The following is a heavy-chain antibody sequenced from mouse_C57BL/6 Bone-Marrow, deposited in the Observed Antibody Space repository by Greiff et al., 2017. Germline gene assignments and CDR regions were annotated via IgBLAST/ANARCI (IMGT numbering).Heavy chain of an antibody. CDR3: ARDGITTVVRAMDY. CDR1: GYTFTSYG. D-gene: IGHD1-1*01. J-gene: IGHJ4*01. V-gene: IGHV1-81*01. CDR2: IYPRSGNT. Sequence: VQRVESGAELARPGASVKLSCKASGYTFTSYGISWVKQRTGQGLEWIGEIYPRSGNTYYNEKFKGKATLTADKSSSTAYMELRSLTSEDSAVYFCARDGITTVVRAMDYWGQGTSVTVSS.